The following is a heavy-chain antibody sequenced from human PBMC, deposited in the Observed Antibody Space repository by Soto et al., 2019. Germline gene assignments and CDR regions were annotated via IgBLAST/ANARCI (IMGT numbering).Heavy chain of an antibody. CDR3: ARVQGPYGSGSYIY. CDR2: ISSSGSTI. Sequence: GSLRLSCAASGFTFSSYEMNWVRQAPGKGLEWVSYISSSGSTIYYADSVKGRFTISRDNAKNSLYLQMNSLRAEDTAGYYCARVQGPYGSGSYIYWGQGTLVTVSS. D-gene: IGHD3-10*01. V-gene: IGHV3-48*03. J-gene: IGHJ4*02. CDR1: GFTFSSYE.